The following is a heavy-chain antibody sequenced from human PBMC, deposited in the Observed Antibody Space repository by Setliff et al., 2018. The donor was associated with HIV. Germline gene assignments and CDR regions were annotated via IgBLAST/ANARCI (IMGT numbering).Heavy chain of an antibody. CDR3: ARYGRGFRSPYFFDN. CDR2: ISYDGGHK. J-gene: IGHJ4*02. Sequence: GGSLRLSCAASGFTFSTYIMHWVRQAPGKGLEWVAVISYDGGHKYYADSVKGRFTISRDNSKDTLFLQMNSLRPEDTAVYFCARYGRGFRSPYFFDNWGQGTLVTVSS. CDR1: GFTFSTYI. D-gene: IGHD5-12*01. V-gene: IGHV3-30*04.